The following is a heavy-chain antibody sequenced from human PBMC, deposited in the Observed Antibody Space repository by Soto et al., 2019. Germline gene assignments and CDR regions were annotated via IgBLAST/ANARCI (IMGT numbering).Heavy chain of an antibody. J-gene: IGHJ6*03. V-gene: IGHV3-33*01. D-gene: IGHD3-10*01. CDR1: GFTFSSYG. Sequence: QVQLVESGGGVVQPVRSLRLSWAASGFTFSSYGMHWVRQAPGKGLEWVAVIWYDGSNKYDADSVKGRFSITRDNSKNSLYLQMKSPSAEYKAVYYFAREIYGPRGLAYYYYYMDVWGKGPTVTVSS. CDR3: AREIYGPRGLAYYYYYMDV. CDR2: IWYDGSNK.